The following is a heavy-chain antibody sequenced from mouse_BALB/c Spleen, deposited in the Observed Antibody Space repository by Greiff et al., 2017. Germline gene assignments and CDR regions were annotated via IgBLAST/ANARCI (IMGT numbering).Heavy chain of an antibody. Sequence: QVQLKQSGPELVKPGASVRISCKASGYTFTSYYIHWVKQRPGQGLEWIGWIYPGNVNTKYNEKFKGKATLTADKSSSTAYMQLSSLTSEDSAVYFCARSELGPFAYWGQGTLVTVSA. CDR2: IYPGNVNT. J-gene: IGHJ3*01. CDR3: ARSELGPFAY. D-gene: IGHD4-1*01. CDR1: GYTFTSYY. V-gene: IGHV1S56*01.